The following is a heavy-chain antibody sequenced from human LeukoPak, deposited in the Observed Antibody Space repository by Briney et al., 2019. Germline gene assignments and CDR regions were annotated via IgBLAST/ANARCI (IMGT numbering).Heavy chain of an antibody. D-gene: IGHD3-16*01. Sequence: SETLSLTCTVSGGSISSYYWSWIRQPPGKGLEWIGYIYYSGSTNYNPSLKSRVTISVDTSKNQFSLKLSSETAADTAVYYCARDLGPYYYFDYWGQGTLVTVSS. CDR2: IYYSGST. J-gene: IGHJ4*02. CDR3: ARDLGPYYYFDY. V-gene: IGHV4-59*01. CDR1: GGSISSYY.